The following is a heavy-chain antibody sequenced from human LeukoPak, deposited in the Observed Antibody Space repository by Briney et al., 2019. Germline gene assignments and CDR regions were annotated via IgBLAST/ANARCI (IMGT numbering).Heavy chain of an antibody. CDR3: TTRVVTTNDN. Sequence: VGSLRLSCSASGFTLNYAWMNWVRQAPGKGLEWVGRIKTKTEGETTDYPAPVKGRFTVSRDDSRNTVYLQMNSLKTEDTAVYYCTTRVVTTNDNWGQGTLVTVSS. D-gene: IGHD2-21*02. J-gene: IGHJ4*02. CDR1: GFTLNYAW. CDR2: IKTKTEGETT. V-gene: IGHV3-15*01.